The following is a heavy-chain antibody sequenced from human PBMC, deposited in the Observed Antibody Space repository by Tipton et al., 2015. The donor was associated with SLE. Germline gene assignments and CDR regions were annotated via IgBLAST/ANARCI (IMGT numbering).Heavy chain of an antibody. CDR2: IYSTGTT. CDR1: GGSISSYY. V-gene: IGHV4-4*07. CDR3: ARDGPSYYFDY. J-gene: IGHJ4*02. Sequence: TLSLTCNVSGGSISSYYWAWIRQPAGKRLEWIGHIYSTGTTNYHASLRSRVTMTVDTSKNQISLELRSVTAADTAVYYCARDGPSYYFDYWGQGTLVTVSS.